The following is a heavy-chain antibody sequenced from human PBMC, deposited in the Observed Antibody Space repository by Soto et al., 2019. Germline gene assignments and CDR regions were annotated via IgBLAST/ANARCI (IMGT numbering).Heavy chain of an antibody. Sequence: SVKVSCKASGGTFSSYAISWVRQAPGQGLEWMGGIIPIFGTANYAQKFQGRVTITADESTSTAYMELSSLRSEDTAVYYCARATRGYGGNAGFDAFDIWGQGTMVTVSS. CDR3: ARATRGYGGNAGFDAFDI. CDR1: GGTFSSYA. D-gene: IGHD4-17*01. CDR2: IIPIFGTA. J-gene: IGHJ3*02. V-gene: IGHV1-69*13.